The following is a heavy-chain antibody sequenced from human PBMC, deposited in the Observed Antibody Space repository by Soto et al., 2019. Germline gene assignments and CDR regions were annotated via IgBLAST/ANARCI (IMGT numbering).Heavy chain of an antibody. Sequence: QVQLVQSGAEVKKPGASVKVSCKASGYTCTSYGTSWVRQAPGQGLEWMGWISAYSGSTNSAQKLQGRVTMTTDTSTSTAYMELRSLRSDDTAVYYCARSIAAAVDFDYWGQGTLVTVSS. D-gene: IGHD6-13*01. J-gene: IGHJ4*02. V-gene: IGHV1-18*01. CDR2: ISAYSGST. CDR1: GYTCTSYG. CDR3: ARSIAAAVDFDY.